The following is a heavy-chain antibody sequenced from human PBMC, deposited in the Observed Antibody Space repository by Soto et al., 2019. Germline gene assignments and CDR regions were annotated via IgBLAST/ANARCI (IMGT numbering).Heavy chain of an antibody. Sequence: LSLTCAIYNSSLGAFHWTWIRQPPVKGLEWIGELIHGGSTNYNPSLKSRVTFSLDTSKNQFSLQLMSVTAADTAVYYCARSPLSYDYVRQTWREVGDSFDIWGRGTLVTVSS. CDR2: LIHGGST. J-gene: IGHJ3*02. CDR3: ARSPLSYDYVRQTWREVGDSFDI. CDR1: NSSLGAFH. V-gene: IGHV4-34*12. D-gene: IGHD3-16*01.